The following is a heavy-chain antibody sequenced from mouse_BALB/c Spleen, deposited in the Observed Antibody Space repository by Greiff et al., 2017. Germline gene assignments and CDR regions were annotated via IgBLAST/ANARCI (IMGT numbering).Heavy chain of an antibody. CDR3: ARDYYGSSYFDY. D-gene: IGHD1-1*01. V-gene: IGHV1-54*01. CDR2: INPGSGGT. J-gene: IGHJ2*01. CDR1: GCAFTNYL. Sequence: VQLQQSGAELVRPGTSVKVSCKASGCAFTNYLIEWVKQRPGQGLEWIGVINPGSGGTNYNEKFKGKATLTADKSSSTAYMQLSSLTSDDSAVYFCARDYYGSSYFDYWGQGTTLTVSS.